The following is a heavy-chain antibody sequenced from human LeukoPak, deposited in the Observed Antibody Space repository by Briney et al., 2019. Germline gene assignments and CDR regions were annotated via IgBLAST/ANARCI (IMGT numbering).Heavy chain of an antibody. D-gene: IGHD3-16*01. CDR1: GFTFSSYG. CDR3: AREVGGPLVS. CDR2: IRYDGSNK. Sequence: GGSLRLSCAASGFTFSSYGMHWVRQAPGKGLEWVAFIRYDGSNKYYADSVKGRFTISRDNAKNSLYLQMNSLRAEDTAVYYCAREVGGPLVSWGQGTLVTVSS. J-gene: IGHJ5*02. V-gene: IGHV3-30*02.